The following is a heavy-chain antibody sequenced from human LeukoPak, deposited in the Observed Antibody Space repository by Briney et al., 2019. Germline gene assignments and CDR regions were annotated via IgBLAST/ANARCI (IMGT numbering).Heavy chain of an antibody. J-gene: IGHJ3*02. V-gene: IGHV3-11*04. Sequence: GGALRLSCEASEFKFSDYYMSWVRQTPGKGLERISYISSYNRVIYYADSVKGRLNNPRDKARAQFDLQLNSLRDEDTAIYYCARAHETAVLAAFDIWGQGTLVTVSS. CDR3: ARAHETAVLAAFDI. CDR1: EFKFSDYY. D-gene: IGHD6-19*01. CDR2: ISSYNRVI.